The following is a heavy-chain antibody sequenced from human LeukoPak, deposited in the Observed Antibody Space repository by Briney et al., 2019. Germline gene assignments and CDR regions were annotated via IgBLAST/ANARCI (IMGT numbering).Heavy chain of an antibody. D-gene: IGHD2-15*01. V-gene: IGHV4-39*01. CDR2: IYYSGST. CDR3: ARAGYFDAFDI. J-gene: IGHJ3*02. Sequence: SETLSLTCTVSGGSISSSSYYWGWIRQPPGKGLEWIGSIYYSGSTYYNPSLKSRVTISVDTSKNQFSLKLSSVTAADTAVYYCARAGYFDAFDIWGQGTMVTVSS. CDR1: GGSISSSSYY.